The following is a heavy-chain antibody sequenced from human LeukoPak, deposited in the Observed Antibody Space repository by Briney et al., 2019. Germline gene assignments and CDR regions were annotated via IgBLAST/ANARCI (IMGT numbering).Heavy chain of an antibody. V-gene: IGHV3-7*03. J-gene: IGHJ4*02. Sequence: PGGSLRLSCAASGFIFTNYWMNWVRQTPGKGLEWVANIKQDGSAEYYVDSVRGRFTISRDNAQNSFYLQMNSLRVEDTAVYYCARDVGASGSLDYWGQGTLVTVSS. CDR1: GFIFTNYW. CDR3: ARDVGASGSLDY. CDR2: IKQDGSAE. D-gene: IGHD3-10*01.